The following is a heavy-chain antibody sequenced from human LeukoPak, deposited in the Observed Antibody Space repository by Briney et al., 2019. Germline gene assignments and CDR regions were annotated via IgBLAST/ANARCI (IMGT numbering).Heavy chain of an antibody. J-gene: IGHJ4*02. V-gene: IGHV1-2*02. CDR3: ARALTVTTPYFDY. D-gene: IGHD4-17*01. Sequence: ASVKVSCKASGYTFTGYYMHWVRQAPGQGLEWMRWINPNSGGTNYAQKFQGRVTMTRDTSISTAYMELSRLRSDDTAVYYCARALTVTTPYFDYWGQGTLVTVSS. CDR1: GYTFTGYY. CDR2: INPNSGGT.